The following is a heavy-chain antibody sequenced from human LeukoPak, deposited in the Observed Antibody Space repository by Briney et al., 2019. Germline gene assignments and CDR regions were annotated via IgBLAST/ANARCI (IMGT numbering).Heavy chain of an antibody. V-gene: IGHV1-2*02. CDR2: IDPKNGDT. Sequence: ASVKVSCKASGYTFTSYYMHWVRQAPGQGLEWMGWIDPKNGDTNYAQKFEGRVTMTRDTSISTAYMEVRTVTYDDTAVYYCTRTRAAAMRAPAIDNWGQGTQVTVSS. CDR3: TRTRAAAMRAPAIDN. D-gene: IGHD6-25*01. J-gene: IGHJ4*02. CDR1: GYTFTSYY.